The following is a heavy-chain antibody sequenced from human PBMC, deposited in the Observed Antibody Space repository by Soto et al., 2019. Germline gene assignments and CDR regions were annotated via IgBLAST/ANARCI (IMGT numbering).Heavy chain of an antibody. J-gene: IGHJ4*02. V-gene: IGHV5-51*01. Sequence: PGESLKISCKGSGYSLTSYWIGWMRQTPGKGLEWMGMIYLGDSNTRYSPSFEGQVTISADKSTTTAYLQWSSLKASDSAMYYCARQSYCSSTSCYTVDCWGQGTLVTVSS. D-gene: IGHD2-2*02. CDR3: ARQSYCSSTSCYTVDC. CDR1: GYSLTSYW. CDR2: IYLGDSNT.